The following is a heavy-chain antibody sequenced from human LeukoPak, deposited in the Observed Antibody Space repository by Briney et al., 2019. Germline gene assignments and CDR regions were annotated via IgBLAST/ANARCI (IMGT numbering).Heavy chain of an antibody. V-gene: IGHV3-30-3*01. CDR1: GFTFSAFN. J-gene: IGHJ4*02. CDR2: ISHHGDTA. Sequence: GGSLRLSCAASGFTFSAFNMHWVRQAPGKGLEWVAIISHHGDTAHYADSLKGRFTISRDNSKNTVDLQMNSLRVEDTAIYYCARDFSWAFDNWGQGTLVTVSS. D-gene: IGHD3-16*01. CDR3: ARDFSWAFDN.